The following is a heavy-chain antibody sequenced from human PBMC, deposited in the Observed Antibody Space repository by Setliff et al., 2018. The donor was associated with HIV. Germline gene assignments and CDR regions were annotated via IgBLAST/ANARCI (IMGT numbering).Heavy chain of an antibody. Sequence: KTSETLSLTCTVSGGSITSDNYSWGWIRQPPGKGLEWIGTFFSTGAAYYNPSLKSRVVISVDTSKNQFSLKLASVTAADTSIYYCARGEDYGDYNNWFGPWGRGILVTVSS. V-gene: IGHV4-39*01. CDR1: GGSITSDNYS. D-gene: IGHD4-17*01. J-gene: IGHJ5*02. CDR2: FFSTGAA. CDR3: ARGEDYGDYNNWFGP.